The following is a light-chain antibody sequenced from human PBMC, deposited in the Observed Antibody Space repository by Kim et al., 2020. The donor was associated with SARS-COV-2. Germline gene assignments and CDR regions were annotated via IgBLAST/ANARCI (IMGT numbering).Light chain of an antibody. V-gene: IGKV3-11*01. CDR2: DAS. CDR1: QSVSAY. Sequence: SLSPGERATLSCRASQSVSAYLAWYQQKPGQAPRLLIYDASNRATGIPARFSGSGSGTDFTITISSLEPEDFALYYCHQRSNWPLTFGGGTKLEIK. J-gene: IGKJ4*01. CDR3: HQRSNWPLT.